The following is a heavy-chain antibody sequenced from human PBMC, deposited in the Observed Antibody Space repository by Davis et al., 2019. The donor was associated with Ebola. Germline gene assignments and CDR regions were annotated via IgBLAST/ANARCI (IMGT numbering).Heavy chain of an antibody. CDR2: ISSSGSTI. CDR3: AGYSYYYDSSGSPFDY. V-gene: IGHV3-48*04. CDR1: GFSFNVYA. D-gene: IGHD3-22*01. Sequence: PGGSLRLSCATTGFSFNVYAMNWVRQAPGKGLEWISYISSSGSTIYYADSVKGRFTISRDNAKNSLYLQMNSLRAEDTAVYYCAGYSYYYDSSGSPFDYWGQGTLVTVSS. J-gene: IGHJ4*02.